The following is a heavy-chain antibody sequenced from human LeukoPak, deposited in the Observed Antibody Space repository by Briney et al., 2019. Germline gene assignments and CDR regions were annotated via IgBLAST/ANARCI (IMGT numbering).Heavy chain of an antibody. CDR1: GFTFSDYY. J-gene: IGHJ4*02. V-gene: IGHV3-11*04. CDR2: ISSSGSTI. CDR3: ARAEGLVVVAATIDY. D-gene: IGHD2-15*01. Sequence: PGGSLRVSRAASGFTFSDYYMSWLRQAPGKGVEWVSYISSSGSTIYYPDSVKGRFTISRDKAKNSLYLQMNSLRAEDTAVYYCARAEGLVVVAATIDYWGQGTLVTVSS.